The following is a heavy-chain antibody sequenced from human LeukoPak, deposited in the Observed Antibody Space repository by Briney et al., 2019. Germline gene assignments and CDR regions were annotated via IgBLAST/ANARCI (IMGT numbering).Heavy chain of an antibody. CDR2: ISGSGGST. Sequence: GGSLRLSCVASGFTFSSYAMSWVRQAPGKGLEWVSAISGSGGSTYYADSVKGRFTISRDNSKNTLYLQMNSLRAEDTAVYYCAKDLDSSSWYGEFDYWGQGTLVTVSS. CDR1: GFTFSSYA. CDR3: AKDLDSSSWYGEFDY. V-gene: IGHV3-23*01. J-gene: IGHJ4*02. D-gene: IGHD6-13*01.